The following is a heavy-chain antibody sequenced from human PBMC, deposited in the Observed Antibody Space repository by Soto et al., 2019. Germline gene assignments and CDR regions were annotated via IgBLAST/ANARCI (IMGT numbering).Heavy chain of an antibody. CDR1: GYIFTNHW. CDR3: VISSSILGDF. Sequence: PGESLKISCKGSGYIFTNHWIHWVRQLPGKGLEWMGRIDPSGSYTNYSPSFQGHVTISADKSINTAYLQWSSMKASDTAMYYCVISSSILGDFCGQGTLVTVSS. CDR2: IDPSGSYT. V-gene: IGHV5-10-1*01. D-gene: IGHD2-2*01. J-gene: IGHJ4*02.